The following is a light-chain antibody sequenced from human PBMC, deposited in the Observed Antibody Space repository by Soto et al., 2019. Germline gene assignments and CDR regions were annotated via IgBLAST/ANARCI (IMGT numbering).Light chain of an antibody. Sequence: DIQMTQSPSSLSASIGDRLTITCRASQSISIYLNWYQQKPGKAPRLLIYAATSLQSGVPSRFSGGGSGADFTLTVSSLHPEDFATYYCQQSYSIPHTFGQGTKVDIK. J-gene: IGKJ1*01. CDR2: AAT. V-gene: IGKV1-39*01. CDR1: QSISIY. CDR3: QQSYSIPHT.